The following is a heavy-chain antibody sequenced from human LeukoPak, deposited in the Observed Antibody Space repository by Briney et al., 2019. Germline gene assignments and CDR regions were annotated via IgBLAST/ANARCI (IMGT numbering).Heavy chain of an antibody. CDR1: VAAIRVSY. CDR2: IHYSGDI. Sequence: SETLSLTCTVSVAAIRVSYWYWVRPPPEEGLECIGYIHYSGDINYTPSRKSRVTISAYTSKNQLTLKLSSVTAADAAVYNCERVGCSGGSCYPDYWGQGTLVTVCS. CDR3: ERVGCSGGSCYPDY. J-gene: IGHJ4*02. V-gene: IGHV4-59*01. D-gene: IGHD2-15*01.